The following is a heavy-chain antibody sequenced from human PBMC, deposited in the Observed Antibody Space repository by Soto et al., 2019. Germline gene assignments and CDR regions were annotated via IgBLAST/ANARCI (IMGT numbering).Heavy chain of an antibody. V-gene: IGHV4-59*01. D-gene: IGHD6-19*01. Sequence: PSETLSLTCTVSGGSISSYYWSWIRQPPGKGLEWIGYIYYSGSTNYNPSLKSRVTISVDTSKNQFSLKLSSVTAADTAVYYCARSRAVAGRDYYYGMDVWGQGTTVTVSS. J-gene: IGHJ6*02. CDR1: GGSISSYY. CDR3: ARSRAVAGRDYYYGMDV. CDR2: IYYSGST.